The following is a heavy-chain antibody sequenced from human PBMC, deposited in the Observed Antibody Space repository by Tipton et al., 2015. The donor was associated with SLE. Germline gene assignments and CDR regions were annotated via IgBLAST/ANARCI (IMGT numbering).Heavy chain of an antibody. D-gene: IGHD6-13*01. CDR3: ARDQGGGIAAAGTEGFDY. V-gene: IGHV1-46*01. J-gene: IGHJ4*02. Sequence: QSGAEVKKPGSSVKVSCKASGYTFTSYYMHWVRQAPGQGLEWMGIINPSGGSTSYAQKFQGRVTMTRDTSTSTVYMELSSLRSEDTAVYYCARDQGGGIAAAGTEGFDYWGQGTLVTVSS. CDR2: INPSGGST. CDR1: GYTFTSYY.